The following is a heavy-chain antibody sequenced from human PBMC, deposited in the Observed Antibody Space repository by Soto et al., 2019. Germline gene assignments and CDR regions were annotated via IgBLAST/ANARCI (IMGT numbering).Heavy chain of an antibody. D-gene: IGHD1-1*01. V-gene: IGHV3-21*01. CDR2: ISSSSSYI. CDR1: GFTFSSYS. J-gene: IGHJ6*02. CDR3: AREGGTGTRDGMDV. Sequence: EVQLVESGGGLVKPGGSRRLACAASGFTFSSYSMNWVRQAPGQGLEWVSFISSSSSYIYYADSVKGRFTISRDNAKNSLYLQMTSLRAEETAVYYCAREGGTGTRDGMDVWGQGTTVTVSS.